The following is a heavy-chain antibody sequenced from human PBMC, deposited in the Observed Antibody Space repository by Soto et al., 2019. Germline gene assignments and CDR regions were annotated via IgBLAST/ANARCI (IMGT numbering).Heavy chain of an antibody. D-gene: IGHD3-9*01. CDR2: IYYSGST. Sequence: SETLSLTCTVSGGSISSYYWSWIRQPPGKGLEWIGYIYYSGSTNYNPSLKSRVTISVDTSKNQFSLKLSSVTAADTAVYYCARGLYSDWLLIDYWGQGTLVTVSS. CDR3: ARGLYSDWLLIDY. J-gene: IGHJ4*02. CDR1: GGSISSYY. V-gene: IGHV4-59*01.